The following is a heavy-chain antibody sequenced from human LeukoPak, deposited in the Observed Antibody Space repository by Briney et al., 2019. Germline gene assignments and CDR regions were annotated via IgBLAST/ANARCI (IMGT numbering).Heavy chain of an antibody. Sequence: PGGCLRLSCAASGFTFTTNGMHWVRQAPGKGPEWVAMLRSDGINKYYAESVKGRFTMSRDISKNTLFLQMSGLSTDDTAVYYCAKDHDWSFDYWGQGTLVTVSS. J-gene: IGHJ4*02. CDR2: LRSDGINK. CDR1: GFTFTTNG. CDR3: AKDHDWSFDY. D-gene: IGHD3-3*01. V-gene: IGHV3-30*02.